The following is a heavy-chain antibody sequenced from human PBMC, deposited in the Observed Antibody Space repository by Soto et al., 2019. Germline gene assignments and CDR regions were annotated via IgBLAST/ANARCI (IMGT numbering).Heavy chain of an antibody. CDR2: IIPILGET. Sequence: QVQLVQSGAEVKKPGSSVRVSCKASGTIFSSYTISWVRQAPGQGLEWMGRIIPILGETNSAQKFQGRVKLTADQSTNTDYMELNSQRLEDTALYYCARGLAGRMDDWGQGTTVTVSS. CDR1: GTIFSSYT. CDR3: ARGLAGRMDD. V-gene: IGHV1-69*08. J-gene: IGHJ6*02. D-gene: IGHD3-3*02.